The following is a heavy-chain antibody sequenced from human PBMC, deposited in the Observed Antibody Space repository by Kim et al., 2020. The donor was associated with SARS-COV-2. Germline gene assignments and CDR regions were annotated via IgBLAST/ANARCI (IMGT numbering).Heavy chain of an antibody. J-gene: IGHJ4*02. Sequence: TTDYAAPVKGRFTISRDNSKNTLYLQMNSLKTEATAVYYCTTELVAGTDYWGQGTLVTVSS. CDR2: TT. CDR3: TTELVAGTDY. V-gene: IGHV3-15*01. D-gene: IGHD6-19*01.